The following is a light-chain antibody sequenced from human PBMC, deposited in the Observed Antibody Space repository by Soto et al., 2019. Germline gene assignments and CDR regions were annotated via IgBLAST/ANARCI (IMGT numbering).Light chain of an antibody. J-gene: IGLJ1*01. CDR2: DVS. Sequence: ALTQPRSASGSPGQSITISCTGTSSDVGGYNYVSWYQQHPAKAPKLIIFDVSKRPSGVPNRFSGSKSGNTASLTISGLRAEDEADYYCCSYVGRNTYVFGTGTKVTVL. V-gene: IGLV2-11*01. CDR3: CSYVGRNTYV. CDR1: SSDVGGYNY.